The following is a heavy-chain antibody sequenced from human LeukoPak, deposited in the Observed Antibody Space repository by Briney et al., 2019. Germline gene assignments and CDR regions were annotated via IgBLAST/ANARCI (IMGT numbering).Heavy chain of an antibody. V-gene: IGHV1-2*02. CDR1: GYIFTGYY. D-gene: IGHD6-13*01. Sequence: ASVKVSCKASGYIFTGYYMHWVRQAPGQGLEWMGWINPNSGGTKYAQKFQVRVTLTRDTSINTAYMELTRLRSDDTAVYYCARGGVRTAASNFAYWGQGTLVTVSS. CDR3: ARGGVRTAASNFAY. J-gene: IGHJ4*02. CDR2: INPNSGGT.